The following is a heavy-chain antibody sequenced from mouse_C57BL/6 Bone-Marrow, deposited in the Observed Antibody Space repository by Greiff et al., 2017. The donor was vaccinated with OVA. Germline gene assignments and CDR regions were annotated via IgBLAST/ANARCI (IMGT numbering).Heavy chain of an antibody. J-gene: IGHJ3*01. V-gene: IGHV1-64*01. CDR2: IYPNSGST. CDR1: GYTFTSYW. Sequence: QVQLQQPGAELVKPGASVTMSCKASGYTFTSYWMHWVKQRPGQGLEWIGMIYPNSGSTNYNEKFKSKATLTVDTSSSTAYMQLSSLTSEDSAVYYCARFVWFAYWGQGTLVTVSA. CDR3: ARFVWFAY.